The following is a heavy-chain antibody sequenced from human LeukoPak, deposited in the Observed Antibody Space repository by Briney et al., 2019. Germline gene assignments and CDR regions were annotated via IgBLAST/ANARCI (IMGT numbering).Heavy chain of an antibody. CDR3: ARDHSSSGYDILTGYYGEWFDP. V-gene: IGHV3-21*01. CDR2: ISSSSSYI. Sequence: GGSLRLSCAASGFTFSSYSMTWVRQAPGKGLEWVSSISSSSSYIYYADSVKGRFTISRDNAKNSLYLQMNSLRAEDTAVYYCARDHSSSGYDILTGYYGEWFDPWGQGTLVTVSS. J-gene: IGHJ5*02. D-gene: IGHD3-9*01. CDR1: GFTFSSYS.